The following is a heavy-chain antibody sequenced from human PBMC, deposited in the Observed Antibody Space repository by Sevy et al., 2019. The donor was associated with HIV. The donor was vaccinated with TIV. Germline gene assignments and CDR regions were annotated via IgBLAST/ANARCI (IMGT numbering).Heavy chain of an antibody. V-gene: IGHV5-51*01. D-gene: IGHD6-13*01. CDR1: GYSFANNW. CDR2: VYPGDSDT. J-gene: IGHJ4*02. Sequence: GESLKISCKGSGYSFANNWIGWVRQMPGKGLEWMGIVYPGDSDTTYSPSFQGQVTISVDKSISTAYLQWNSLKASDTAMYYCARLPVAAAGPYYFDYWGQGTLVTVSS. CDR3: ARLPVAAAGPYYFDY.